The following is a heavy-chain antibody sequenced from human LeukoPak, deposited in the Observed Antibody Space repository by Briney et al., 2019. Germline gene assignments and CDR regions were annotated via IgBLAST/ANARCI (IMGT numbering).Heavy chain of an antibody. Sequence: SETLSLTCAVYGGSFSGYYWSWIRQPPGKGLEWMGEINHSGSTNYNPSLKSRVTISVETSKHQFSLKMSSVTAADTAVYYCARGRNHIGYCSGGSCYYTWFDPWAREPWSPSPQ. V-gene: IGHV4-34*01. CDR2: INHSGST. J-gene: IGHJ5*02. CDR1: GGSFSGYY. CDR3: ARGRNHIGYCSGGSCYYTWFDP. D-gene: IGHD2-15*01.